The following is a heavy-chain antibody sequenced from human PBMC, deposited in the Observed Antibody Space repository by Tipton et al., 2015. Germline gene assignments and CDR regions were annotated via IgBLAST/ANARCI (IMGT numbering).Heavy chain of an antibody. D-gene: IGHD4-17*01. CDR1: GYSISSGYY. Sequence: TLSLTCAISGYSISSGYYWGWIRQPPGKGLEWIGSTYHSGDSYYNPSLKSRVTISVDTSKNQFSLQLKSVTAADTAVYYCARSRYTVTPDSWGQGTLVTVSS. CDR3: ARSRYTVTPDS. J-gene: IGHJ4*02. CDR2: TYHSGDS. V-gene: IGHV4-38-2*01.